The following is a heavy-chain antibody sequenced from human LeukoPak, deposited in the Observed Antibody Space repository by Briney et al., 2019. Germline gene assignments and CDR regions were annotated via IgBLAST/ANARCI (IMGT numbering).Heavy chain of an antibody. V-gene: IGHV3-11*04. Sequence: KSGGSLRLSCAASGFTFSDYYMSWIRQAPGKGLEWVSYISSSGSTIYYADSVKGRFTISRDNAKNSLYLQMNSLRAEDTAVYYCARDSVPITMVRGVIIKGNYWGQGTLVTVSS. CDR3: ARDSVPITMVRGVIIKGNY. J-gene: IGHJ4*02. D-gene: IGHD3-10*01. CDR1: GFTFSDYY. CDR2: ISSSGSTI.